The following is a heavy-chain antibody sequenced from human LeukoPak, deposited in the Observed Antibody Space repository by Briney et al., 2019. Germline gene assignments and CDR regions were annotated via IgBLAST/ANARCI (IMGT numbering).Heavy chain of an antibody. CDR3: ARLTVVTRYYYYYMDV. V-gene: IGHV1-46*01. J-gene: IGHJ6*03. CDR1: GYTFTSYY. CDR2: INPSGGST. Sequence: ASVKVSCKASGYTFTSYYMHWVRQAPGQGLEWMGIINPSGGSTSYAQKFQGRVTMTRDMSTSTDYMELSSLRSEDTAVYYCARLTVVTRYYYYYMDVWGKGTTVTISS. D-gene: IGHD4-23*01.